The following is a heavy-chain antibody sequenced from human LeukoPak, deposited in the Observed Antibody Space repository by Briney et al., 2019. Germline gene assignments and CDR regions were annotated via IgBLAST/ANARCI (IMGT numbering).Heavy chain of an antibody. V-gene: IGHV3-23*01. CDR3: ATGKLVGSTGYYFDY. J-gene: IGHJ4*02. CDR2: ISGSGGST. Sequence: GGSLRLSRAASGFTFSNYAMSWVRQAPGVGLEWVSAISGSGGSTYYADSVKGRFTISRDNFKNTLYLQMNSLRADDTAVYYCATGKLVGSTGYYFDYWGQGTLVTVSS. D-gene: IGHD1-26*01. CDR1: GFTFSNYA.